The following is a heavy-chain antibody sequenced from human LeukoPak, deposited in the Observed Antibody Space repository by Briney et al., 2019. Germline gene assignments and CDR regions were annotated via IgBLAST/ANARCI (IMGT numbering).Heavy chain of an antibody. D-gene: IGHD6-13*01. CDR3: ASSNWLRDANFDS. V-gene: IGHV4-61*02. CDR1: GGSISSGSYY. CDR2: IYTSGST. Sequence: SQTLSLTCIVSGGSISSGSYYWNWIRQPAGKGLEWIGRIYTSGSTDYNPSLKTRVTISVDTPKNQFSLKLTSVTASDSAVYYCASSNWLRDANFDSWGQGTLVTVSS. J-gene: IGHJ4*02.